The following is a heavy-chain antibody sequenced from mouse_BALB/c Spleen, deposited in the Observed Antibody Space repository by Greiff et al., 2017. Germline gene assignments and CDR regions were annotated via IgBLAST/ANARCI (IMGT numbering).Heavy chain of an antibody. CDR2: IRNKANGYTS. D-gene: IGHD2-2*01. CDR3: ARDRGYAWYFDV. J-gene: IGHJ1*01. CDR1: GFTFTDYY. Sequence: DVKLVQSGGGLVQPGGSLRLSCATSGFTFTDYYMSWVRQTPGKALEWLGSIRNKANGYTSEYSASVKGRFTISRDNSQSILYLQMNTLRAEDSATYYVARDRGYAWYFDVWGAGTTVTVAS. V-gene: IGHV7-3*02.